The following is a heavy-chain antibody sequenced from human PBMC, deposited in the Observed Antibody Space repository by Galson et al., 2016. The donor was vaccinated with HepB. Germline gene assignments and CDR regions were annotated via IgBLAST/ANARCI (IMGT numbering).Heavy chain of an antibody. CDR1: GFTFGSYS. V-gene: IGHV3-21*01. CDR3: ARDFRGSKIRARDFDF. D-gene: IGHD3-10*01. CDR2: ISSTRVYI. Sequence: LRLSCATSGFTFGSYSMNWVRQAPGKGLEWVASISSTRVYINYGDPVKGRFTISRDNAKNSLYLQMNSLRAEDTAVYYCARDFRGSKIRARDFDFWGQGTLVTASS. J-gene: IGHJ4*02.